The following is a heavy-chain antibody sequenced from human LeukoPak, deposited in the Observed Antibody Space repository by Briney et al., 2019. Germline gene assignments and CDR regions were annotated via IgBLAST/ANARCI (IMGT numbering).Heavy chain of an antibody. D-gene: IGHD6-13*01. CDR1: GGSLSSYY. CDR3: ARAIAAAGTGWFDP. V-gene: IGHV4-4*07. CDR2: IYTSGST. Sequence: PSETLSLTCTVSGGSLSSYYWSWIRQPARKGPEWIGRIYTSGSTNYNPSLKSRVTMSVDTSKNQFSLKLSSVTAADTAVYYCARAIAAAGTGWFDPWGQGTLVTVSS. J-gene: IGHJ5*02.